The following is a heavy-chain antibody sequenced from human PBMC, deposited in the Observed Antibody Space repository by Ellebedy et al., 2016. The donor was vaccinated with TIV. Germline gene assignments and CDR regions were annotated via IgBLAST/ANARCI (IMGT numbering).Heavy chain of an antibody. V-gene: IGHV1-18*01. CDR3: ARKYYFDY. J-gene: IGHJ4*02. CDR1: GYTFRSYG. CDR2: ISPYTGDA. Sequence: ASVKVSCKASGYTFRSYGISWVRQAPGQGLEWMGWISPYTGDADYAPKFQGRVTMTTDTSTKTAYMELRSLRSDDTAIYYCARKYYFDYWGQGTLVTVSS.